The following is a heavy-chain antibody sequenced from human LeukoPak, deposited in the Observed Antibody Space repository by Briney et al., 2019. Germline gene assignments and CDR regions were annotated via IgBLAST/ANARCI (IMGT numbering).Heavy chain of an antibody. CDR1: GFTFSSYE. V-gene: IGHV3-48*03. CDR2: ISSSGSTI. Sequence: GGSLRLSCAASGFTFSSYEMNWVRQAPGKGLEWVSYISSSGSTIYYADSVKGRFTISRDNAKNSLYLQMNSLRAEDTAVYYCAREEIGHGFDYWGQGTLVTVSS. CDR3: AREEIGHGFDY. D-gene: IGHD2/OR15-2a*01. J-gene: IGHJ4*02.